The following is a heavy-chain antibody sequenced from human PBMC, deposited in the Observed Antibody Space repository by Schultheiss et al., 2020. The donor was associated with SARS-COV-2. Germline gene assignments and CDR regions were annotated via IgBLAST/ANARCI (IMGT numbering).Heavy chain of an antibody. Sequence: GGSLRLSCAASGFSVGGRAMLWVRQAPGKGPEWVATLTGSGTKTFYADSTGGRFIVSRDTSTNTLFLDLYNLRVDDTALYYCATGRVAADVWGKGTMVTVSS. CDR3: ATGRVAADV. CDR1: GFSVGGRA. J-gene: IGHJ6*04. CDR2: LTGSGTKT. D-gene: IGHD1-26*01. V-gene: IGHV3-23*01.